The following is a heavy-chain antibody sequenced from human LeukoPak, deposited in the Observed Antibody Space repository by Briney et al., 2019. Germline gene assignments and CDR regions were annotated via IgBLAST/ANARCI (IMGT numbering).Heavy chain of an antibody. J-gene: IGHJ6*02. V-gene: IGHV3-33*01. CDR2: IWYDGSNK. D-gene: IGHD3-22*01. Sequence: GGSLRLSCAASGFTFSSYGMHWVRQAPGKGLEWLAVIWYDGSNKYYADSVKGRFTISRDNSKNTLYLQMNSLRAEDTAVYYCARPYYYDSSGYYRYYYGMDVWGQGTTVTVSS. CDR3: ARPYYYDSSGYYRYYYGMDV. CDR1: GFTFSSYG.